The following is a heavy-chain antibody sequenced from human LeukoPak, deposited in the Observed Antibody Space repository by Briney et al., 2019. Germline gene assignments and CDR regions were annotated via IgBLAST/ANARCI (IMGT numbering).Heavy chain of an antibody. CDR2: INHSGST. CDR3: ARSPDILTGENFDY. D-gene: IGHD3-9*01. Sequence: SETLSLTCTVSGYSISSGYYWGWIRQPPGKGLEWIGSINHSGSTYYNPSLKSRVTISVDTSKNQFSLKLSSVTAADTAVYYCARSPDILTGENFDYWGQGTLVTVSS. J-gene: IGHJ4*02. CDR1: GYSISSGYY. V-gene: IGHV4-38-2*02.